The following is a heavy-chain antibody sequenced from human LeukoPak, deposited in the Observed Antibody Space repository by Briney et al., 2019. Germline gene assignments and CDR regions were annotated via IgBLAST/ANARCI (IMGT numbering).Heavy chain of an antibody. J-gene: IGHJ4*02. V-gene: IGHV1-8*02. CDR3: ARDRGFSSSWYFHY. CDR2: MNPNSGNT. D-gene: IGHD6-13*01. Sequence: ASVKVSCKASGYTFTSYDINWVRQATGQGLEWMGWMNPNSGNTGYAQKFQGRVTMTRDTSTSTVYMELSSLRSEDTAVYYCARDRGFSSSWYFHYWGQGTLVTVSS. CDR1: GYTFTSYD.